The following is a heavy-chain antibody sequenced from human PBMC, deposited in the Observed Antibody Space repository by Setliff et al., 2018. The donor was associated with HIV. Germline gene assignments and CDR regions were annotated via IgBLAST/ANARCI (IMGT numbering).Heavy chain of an antibody. CDR1: GYHFKSYP. J-gene: IGHJ3*02. Sequence: ASVKVSCKTSGYHFKSYPMHWVRQAPGQRLEWMGWIHGGNGNTKDSQKFQGRITISRDTAATSSHMELRSLRSEDTAIYYCARGLHRGSVSLPFGAFDIWGQGTMVTVSS. D-gene: IGHD3-10*01. CDR2: IHGGNGNT. V-gene: IGHV1-3*01. CDR3: ARGLHRGSVSLPFGAFDI.